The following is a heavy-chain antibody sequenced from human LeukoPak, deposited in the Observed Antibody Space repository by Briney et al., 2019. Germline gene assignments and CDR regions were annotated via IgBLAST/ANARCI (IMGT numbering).Heavy chain of an antibody. CDR2: IIPIFGTA. CDR3: ATLGYDFWSGYYIWFDP. Sequence: SEKVSCKASGGTFSSYAISWVRQAPGQGLEWMGGIIPIFGTANYAQKFQGRVTITADESTSTAYMELSSLRSEDTAVYYCATLGYDFWSGYYIWFDPWGQGTLVTVSS. J-gene: IGHJ5*02. V-gene: IGHV1-69*13. CDR1: GGTFSSYA. D-gene: IGHD3-3*01.